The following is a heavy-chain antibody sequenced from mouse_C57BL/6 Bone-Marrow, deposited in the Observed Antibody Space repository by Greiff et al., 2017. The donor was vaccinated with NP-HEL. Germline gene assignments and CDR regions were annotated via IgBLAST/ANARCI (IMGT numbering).Heavy chain of an antibody. D-gene: IGHD1-1*01. V-gene: IGHV1-18*01. Sequence: EVQLQQSGPELVKPGASVKIPCKASGYTFTDYNMDWVKQSHGKSLEWIGDINPNNGGTIYNQKFKGKATLTVDKSSSTAYMELRSLTSEDTAVYDCARRGIRSYGYFDYWGQGTTLTVSS. CDR2: INPNNGGT. J-gene: IGHJ2*01. CDR1: GYTFTDYN. CDR3: ARRGIRSYGYFDY.